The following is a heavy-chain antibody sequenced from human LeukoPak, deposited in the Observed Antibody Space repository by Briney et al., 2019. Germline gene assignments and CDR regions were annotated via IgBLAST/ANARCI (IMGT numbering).Heavy chain of an antibody. CDR2: INPNSGGT. CDR1: GYTFTGYY. CDR3: ARARGFLEWVLYY. V-gene: IGHV1-2*02. J-gene: IGHJ4*02. Sequence: ASVKVSCKASGYTFTGYYMHWVRQAPGQGLEWMGWINPNSGGTNYAQKFQGRVTMTRDTSISTAYMELSRLRSDDTAVYYCARARGFLEWVLYYWGQGTLVTVSS. D-gene: IGHD3-3*01.